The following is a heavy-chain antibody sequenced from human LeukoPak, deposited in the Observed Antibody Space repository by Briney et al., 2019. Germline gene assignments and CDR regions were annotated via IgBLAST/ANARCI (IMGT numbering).Heavy chain of an antibody. D-gene: IGHD1-26*01. CDR1: GFTFSTNA. CDR2: ISGSGAST. J-gene: IGHJ4*02. Sequence: GGSLRLSCLTSGFTFSTNAMSWVRQAPGKGLEWISGISGSGASTYYADSVTGRFTISRDDSRNTLYLQMNSLRGDDTAVYYCAKDVGKWESLHFFDYWGQGTLVTVSS. CDR3: AKDVGKWESLHFFDY. V-gene: IGHV3-23*01.